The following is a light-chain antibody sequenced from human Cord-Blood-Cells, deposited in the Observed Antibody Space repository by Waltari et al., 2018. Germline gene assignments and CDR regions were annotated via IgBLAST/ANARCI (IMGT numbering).Light chain of an antibody. J-gene: IGLJ1*01. CDR2: QDS. Sequence: SYELTQPPPVSVSPGQTASITCSGAKLRDKYACWYQQKPGQSPVLVIYQDSKRPSGIPERFSGSNSGNTATLTISGTQAMDEADYYCQAWDSSTYVFGTGTKVTVL. V-gene: IGLV3-1*01. CDR1: KLRDKY. CDR3: QAWDSSTYV.